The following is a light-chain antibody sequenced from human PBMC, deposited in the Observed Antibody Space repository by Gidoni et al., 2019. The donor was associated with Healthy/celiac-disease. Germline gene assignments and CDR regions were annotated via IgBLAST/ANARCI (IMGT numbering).Light chain of an antibody. Sequence: DIVMTQSPDSLAVSLGERATINCKSSQSVLYSSNNKNYLAWYQQKPGQPPKLLIYWASTRESGVPDRFSGSGSGTDFTLTISSLQAEDVAVYYCQKYYSTPPTFGPXTKVGIK. CDR2: WAS. CDR1: QSVLYSSNNKNY. J-gene: IGKJ3*01. CDR3: QKYYSTPPT. V-gene: IGKV4-1*01.